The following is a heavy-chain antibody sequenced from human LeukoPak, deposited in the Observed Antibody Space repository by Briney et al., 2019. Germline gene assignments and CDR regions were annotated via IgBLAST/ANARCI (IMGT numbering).Heavy chain of an antibody. V-gene: IGHV4-39*01. CDR2: IYYSGST. CDR3: ARGLRSIAAAYNWFDP. J-gene: IGHJ5*02. CDR1: GGSISSSSYY. D-gene: IGHD6-13*01. Sequence: SETLSLTCTVSGGSISSSSYYWGWIRQPPGKGLEWIGSIYYSGSTYYNPSLKSRVTISVDTSKNQFSLKLSSVTAADTAVYYCARGLRSIAAAYNWFDPWGQGTLVTVSS.